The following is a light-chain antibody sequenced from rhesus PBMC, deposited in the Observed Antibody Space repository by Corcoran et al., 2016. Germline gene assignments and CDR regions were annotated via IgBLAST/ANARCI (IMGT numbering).Light chain of an antibody. V-gene: IGKV1-21*01. CDR2: KAS. CDR3: QQYNSAPPT. CDR1: QGISSW. J-gene: IGKJ1*01. Sequence: DIQMTQSPSSLSASVGDRVTITCRASQGISSWLAWYQQKPGKAPKLLIYKASSLQTGVPSRFRGSGSGSYFTLTISSLQPEDFATYYCQQYNSAPPTFGQGTKVEIK.